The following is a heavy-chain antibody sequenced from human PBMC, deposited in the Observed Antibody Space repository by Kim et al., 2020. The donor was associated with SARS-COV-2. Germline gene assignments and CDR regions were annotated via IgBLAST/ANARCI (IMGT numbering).Heavy chain of an antibody. D-gene: IGHD3-22*01. J-gene: IGHJ4*02. CDR3: AKAESPDHYDSSGYYFDY. V-gene: IGHV3-23*01. CDR2: ISGSGGST. CDR1: GLTFSSFA. Sequence: GGSLRLSCAASGLTFSSFAMSWVRQAPGRGLEWVSGISGSGGSTYYADSVKGRFTIYRDNSKNTLYLQMNSLRAEDTAVYYCAKAESPDHYDSSGYYFDYWGQGALVTVSS.